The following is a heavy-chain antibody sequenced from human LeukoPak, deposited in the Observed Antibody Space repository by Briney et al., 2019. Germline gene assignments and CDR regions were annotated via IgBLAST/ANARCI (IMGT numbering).Heavy chain of an antibody. CDR2: IYTSGST. V-gene: IGHV4-4*07. J-gene: IGHJ6*03. D-gene: IGHD1-26*01. Sequence: SETPSLTCTVSGGSISSYYWSWIRQPAGKGLEWIGRIYTSGSTNYNPSLKSRVTISVDKSKNQFSLKLSSVTAADTAVYYCARDSPGGVVGATDYYYMDVWGKGTTVTVSS. CDR1: GGSISSYY. CDR3: ARDSPGGVVGATDYYYMDV.